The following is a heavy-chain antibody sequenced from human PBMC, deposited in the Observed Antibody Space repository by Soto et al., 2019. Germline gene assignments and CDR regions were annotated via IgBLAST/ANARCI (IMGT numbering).Heavy chain of an antibody. CDR3: ARGDDYGDRKAD. J-gene: IGHJ4*02. CDR2: ISYDGSNK. Sequence: QVQLVESGGGVVQPGRSLRLSCAASGFTFSSYAMHWFRQAPGTELEWVAVISYDGSNKYYADSVKGRFTISRDNSKNTLYLQMNSLIDEDTAVYYCARGDDYGDRKADWGQGTLVTVSS. V-gene: IGHV3-30-3*01. D-gene: IGHD4-17*01. CDR1: GFTFSSYA.